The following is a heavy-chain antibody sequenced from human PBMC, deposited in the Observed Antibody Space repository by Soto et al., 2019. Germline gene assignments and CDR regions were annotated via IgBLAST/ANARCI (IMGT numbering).Heavy chain of an antibody. CDR3: AKDRVYNGIDY. CDR2: IYYSGST. Sequence: SETLSLTCTVSGGSITSYYWGWIRQPPGKGLEWIGYIYYSGSTNYNPSLKSRVTISVDTSKNQFSLKLSSVTAADTAVYYCAKDRVYNGIDYWGQGTLVTVSS. V-gene: IGHV4-59*01. CDR1: GGSITSYY. D-gene: IGHD1-20*01. J-gene: IGHJ4*02.